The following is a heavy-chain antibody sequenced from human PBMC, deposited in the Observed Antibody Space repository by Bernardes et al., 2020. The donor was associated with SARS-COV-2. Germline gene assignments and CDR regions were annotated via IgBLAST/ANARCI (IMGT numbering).Heavy chain of an antibody. CDR2: ISYDGSNK. CDR1: GFTFSSYA. V-gene: IGHV3-30-3*01. CDR3: ARGEGPLDY. Sequence: GGSLRLSCAASGFTFSSYAMHWVRQAPGKGLEWVAVISYDGSNKYYADSVKGRFTISRDNSKNTLYLQMNSLRAEDTAVYYCARGEGPLDYWGQGTLVTVSS. J-gene: IGHJ4*02.